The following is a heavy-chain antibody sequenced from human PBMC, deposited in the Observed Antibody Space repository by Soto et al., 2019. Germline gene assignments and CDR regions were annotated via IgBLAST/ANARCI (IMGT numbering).Heavy chain of an antibody. Sequence: SETLSLTCTVSGGSISSGGYYWSWIRQHPGKGLEWIGYIYYSGSTYYNPSLKSRITISVDTSKNQFSLKLSSVTAADTAVYYCARAERGSLFDYWGQGTMVTVSS. V-gene: IGHV4-30-4*08. J-gene: IGHJ4*02. D-gene: IGHD5-12*01. CDR3: ARAERGSLFDY. CDR2: IYYSGST. CDR1: GGSISSGGYY.